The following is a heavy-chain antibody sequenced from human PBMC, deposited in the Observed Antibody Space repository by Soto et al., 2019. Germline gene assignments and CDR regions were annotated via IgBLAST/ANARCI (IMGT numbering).Heavy chain of an antibody. CDR2: IYHSGST. J-gene: IGHJ6*02. D-gene: IGHD1-26*01. V-gene: IGHV4-38-2*02. CDR1: GYSISSGYY. Sequence: SETLSLTCAVSGYSISSGYYWGWIRQPPGKGLEWIGSIYHSGSTDYNPSLKSRVTISVDTSKNQFSLKLSSVTAADTAVYYCARDNSGSYSYYYYGMDVWGQGTTVTVSS. CDR3: ARDNSGSYSYYYYGMDV.